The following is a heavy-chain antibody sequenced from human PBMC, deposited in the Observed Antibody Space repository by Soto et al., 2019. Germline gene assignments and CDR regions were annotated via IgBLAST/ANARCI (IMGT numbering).Heavy chain of an antibody. D-gene: IGHD1-26*01. CDR3: ARDFGGP. Sequence: EVQLVESGGGLVQPGGSLRLSCTASGFTFSSYWMNWVRQAPGKGLEWVGNIKEDGSEKFYVDSVKGRFTISRDNAKNSLYLAMNSLRLEDTAIYFCARDFGGPWGQGTLVTVSS. CDR1: GFTFSSYW. CDR2: IKEDGSEK. J-gene: IGHJ5*02. V-gene: IGHV3-7*05.